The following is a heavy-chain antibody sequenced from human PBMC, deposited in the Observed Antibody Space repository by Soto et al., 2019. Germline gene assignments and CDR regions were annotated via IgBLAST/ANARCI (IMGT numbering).Heavy chain of an antibody. Sequence: QVQLQQWGAGLLKPSETLSLTCAVYGGSFSGYYWSWIRQPPGKGLEWIGEINHSGSTNYNPSLKGLITILVNTSKNQFSLKLSCVTAADTAVYYCARGSHLAITMVRGVREARFDYWGQGTLVTVSS. CDR2: INHSGST. D-gene: IGHD3-10*01. CDR3: ARGSHLAITMVRGVREARFDY. J-gene: IGHJ4*02. V-gene: IGHV4-34*01. CDR1: GGSFSGYY.